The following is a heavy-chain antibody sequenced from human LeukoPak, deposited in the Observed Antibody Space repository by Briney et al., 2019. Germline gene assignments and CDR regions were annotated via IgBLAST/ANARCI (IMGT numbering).Heavy chain of an antibody. V-gene: IGHV4-31*03. D-gene: IGHD4-23*01. CDR3: ARGDGYGGKILDY. CDR2: IYYSGST. J-gene: IGHJ4*02. CDR1: GGSISSGGYY. Sequence: PSETLSLTCIVSGGSISSGGYYWSWIRQHPGKGLEWIGYIYYSGSTYYNPSLKSRVTISVDTSKNQFPLKLSSVTAADTAVYYCARGDGYGGKILDYWGQGTLVTVSS.